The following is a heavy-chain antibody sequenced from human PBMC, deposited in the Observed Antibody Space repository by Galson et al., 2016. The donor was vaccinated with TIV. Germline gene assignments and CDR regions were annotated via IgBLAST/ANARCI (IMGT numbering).Heavy chain of an antibody. CDR2: IRDSGGNK. V-gene: IGHV3-23*01. D-gene: IGHD1-14*01. J-gene: IGHJ6*02. Sequence: SLRLSCAASGVTFSSYAMSWVRQAPGKGLEWVSFIRDSGGNKYYANSVKGRFTISRDNSKNTLYLQMNSLRAEDTAIYYCAKETGPNPSYYYGVDVWGQGTTVTVSS. CDR3: AKETGPNPSYYYGVDV. CDR1: GVTFSSYA.